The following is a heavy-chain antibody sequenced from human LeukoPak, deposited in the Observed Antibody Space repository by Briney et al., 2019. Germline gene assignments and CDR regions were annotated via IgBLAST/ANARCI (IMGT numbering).Heavy chain of an antibody. CDR1: GDSITSRSFY. J-gene: IGHJ4*02. D-gene: IGHD1-26*01. CDR2: VYYDGRT. V-gene: IGHV4-39*02. CDR3: ARRGNGSFYDFDD. Sequence: SETLSLTCSVSGDSITSRSFYWGWIRHPPGKNLEWSGNVYYDGRTSYNPSLKTRVTISVDTSRNHFSLKLTSVTAADTAVYYCARRGNGSFYDFDDWGQGTLVTVSS.